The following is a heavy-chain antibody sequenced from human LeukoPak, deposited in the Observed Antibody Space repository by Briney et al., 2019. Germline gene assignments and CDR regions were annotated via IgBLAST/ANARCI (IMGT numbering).Heavy chain of an antibody. V-gene: IGHV3-64D*06. J-gene: IGHJ4*02. Sequence: PGGSLRLYCSGSGFTFSSYFMHWVRQAPGKGLEYVSAISSNGGSTYYADSVKGRFTISRDNSKNTLYLQMSSLRAEDTAVYYCVKAAAPWQLLPDWGQRTVVTVSS. CDR3: VKAAAPWQLLPD. D-gene: IGHD6-19*01. CDR1: GFTFSSYF. CDR2: ISSNGGST.